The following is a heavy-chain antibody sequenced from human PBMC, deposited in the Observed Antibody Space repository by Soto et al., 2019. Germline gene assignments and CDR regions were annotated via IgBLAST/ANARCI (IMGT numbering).Heavy chain of an antibody. CDR2: IYPGDSDT. CDR3: ARLVGEMQLGRYNCFDP. Sequence: GESLKISCKGSGYSFTSYWIGWVRQMPGKGLEWMGIIYPGDSDTRYSPSFQGKVTISADKSISTAYLQWSSLKASDTAMYYCARLVGEMQLGRYNCFDPWGQGTLVTVSS. J-gene: IGHJ5*02. D-gene: IGHD6-13*01. V-gene: IGHV5-51*01. CDR1: GYSFTSYW.